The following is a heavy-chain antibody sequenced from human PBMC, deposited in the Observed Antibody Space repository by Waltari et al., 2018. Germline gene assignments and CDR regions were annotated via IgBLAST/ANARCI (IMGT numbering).Heavy chain of an antibody. CDR3: ATSDSRRGFDY. Sequence: QVQLQESGPGLVKPSQTLSLTCTVSGGSISSGGYYWRRIRQHPGKGMEWIWYIYYSGSTYYNPSLKSRVTISVDTSKNQFSLKLSSVTAADTAVYYCATSDSRRGFDYWGQGTLVTVSS. CDR1: GGSISSGGYY. J-gene: IGHJ4*02. CDR2: IYYSGST. V-gene: IGHV4-31*03. D-gene: IGHD3-22*01.